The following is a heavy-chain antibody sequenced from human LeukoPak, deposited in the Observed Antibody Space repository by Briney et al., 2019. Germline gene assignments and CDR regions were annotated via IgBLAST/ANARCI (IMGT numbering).Heavy chain of an antibody. Sequence: ASVKVSCKASGYTFTSHYMHWVRQAPGQGLEWMGWINPNSGDTNYAQKFQGRVTMTRDTSISTVYMELSRLRSDDTAVYYCARDIRYCTSSGCYPWCFDPWGQGTQVTVSS. CDR1: GYTFTSHY. J-gene: IGHJ5*02. CDR3: ARDIRYCTSSGCYPWCFDP. D-gene: IGHD2-2*01. V-gene: IGHV1-2*02. CDR2: INPNSGDT.